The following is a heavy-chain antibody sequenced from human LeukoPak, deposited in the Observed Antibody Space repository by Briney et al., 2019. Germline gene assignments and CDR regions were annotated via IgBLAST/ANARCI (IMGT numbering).Heavy chain of an antibody. CDR1: GFTFSDYY. D-gene: IGHD6-25*01. J-gene: IGHJ4*02. CDR3: ARWWDSSGWDRYYFDY. V-gene: IGHV3-11*01. Sequence: PGGSLRLSCAASGFTFSDYYMSWVRQAPGKGLEWVSYISSSGSTIYYADSVKGRFTISRDNAKNSLYLQMNSLRAEDTAVYYCARWWDSSGWDRYYFDYWGQGTLVTVSS. CDR2: ISSSGSTI.